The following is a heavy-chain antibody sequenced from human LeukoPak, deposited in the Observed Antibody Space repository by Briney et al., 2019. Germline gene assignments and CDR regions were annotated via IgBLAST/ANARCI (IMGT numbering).Heavy chain of an antibody. D-gene: IGHD2-21*01. Sequence: GRSLRLSCAPSGFTLSSYAMSWVRQVPGQGLDWISATSSSVVGTYHADSVRGRFTIYRDNFRNTLYLQMNRQRVEDAALYYCARAPVTSCRGAFCYPFDLWGQGVLVTVSS. J-gene: IGHJ4*02. CDR3: ARAPVTSCRGAFCYPFDL. V-gene: IGHV3-23*01. CDR2: TSSSVVGT. CDR1: GFTLSSYA.